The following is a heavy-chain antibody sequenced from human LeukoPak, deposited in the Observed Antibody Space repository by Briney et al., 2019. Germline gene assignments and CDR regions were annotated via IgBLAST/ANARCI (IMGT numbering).Heavy chain of an antibody. CDR3: AKNPPNSGWFDP. D-gene: IGHD3-10*01. J-gene: IGHJ5*02. V-gene: IGHV1-8*01. CDR1: GYTFTTYD. CDR2: MNPNSGDT. Sequence: GASVKVSCKASGYTFTTYDINWVRQAPGQGLEWMGWMNPNSGDTGYAQKFQGRVTLTRNISISTAYMELSSLRSEDTAIYYCAKNPPNSGWFDPWGQGTLVTVSS.